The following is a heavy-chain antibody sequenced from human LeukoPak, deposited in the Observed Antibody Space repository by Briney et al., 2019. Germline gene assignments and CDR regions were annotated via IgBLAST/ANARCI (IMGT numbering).Heavy chain of an antibody. CDR1: GFTFSNYC. CDR3: ARGKEQQLYAFDI. CDR2: IWFDGSYK. Sequence: GRSLRLSCAASGFTFSNYCMHWVRQAPGKGLEWVAVIWFDGSYKYYADSVKGRFTISRDNSKNTLYLQMNSLSAEDTAVYYCARGKEQQLYAFDIWGQGTMVTVSS. V-gene: IGHV3-33*01. J-gene: IGHJ3*02. D-gene: IGHD6-13*01.